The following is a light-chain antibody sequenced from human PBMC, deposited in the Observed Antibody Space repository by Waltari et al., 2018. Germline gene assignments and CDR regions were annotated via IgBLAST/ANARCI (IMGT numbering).Light chain of an antibody. J-gene: IGLJ6*01. CDR3: AAWDDSLNGLV. V-gene: IGLV1-44*01. CDR1: SSNIGSNN. CDR2: SRN. Sequence: QSVLTQPPSTSGTPGQRVTISCSGSSSNIGSNNVNWYHQVPGTAPKLLIYSRNRRPSGVPDRFSASKSGTSASLTISGLESEDEADYYCAAWDDSLNGLVFGSGTKVTVL.